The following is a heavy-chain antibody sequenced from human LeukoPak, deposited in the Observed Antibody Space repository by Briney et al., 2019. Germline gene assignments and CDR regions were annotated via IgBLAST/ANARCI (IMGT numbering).Heavy chain of an antibody. D-gene: IGHD5-12*01. CDR1: GYSFTTYA. CDR2: INTNTGNP. CDR3: ARGSVGAPIPKDY. V-gene: IGHV7-4-1*02. J-gene: IGHJ4*02. Sequence: GASVKVSCKASGYSFTTYAINWLRQAPGQGLEWMGWINTNTGNPTYAQGFTGRFVFSLDTSVSTAYLQISSLKAEDTAVYYCARGSVGAPIPKDYWGQGTLVTVSS.